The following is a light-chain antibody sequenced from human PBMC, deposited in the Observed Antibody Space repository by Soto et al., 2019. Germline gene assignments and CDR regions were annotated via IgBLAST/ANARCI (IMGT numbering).Light chain of an antibody. CDR2: GAS. CDR1: RTINNF. Sequence: DIQMTQSPSSLSVSVGDRVTITCRASRTINNFLSWYQQKPGKPPKLLIYGASRLQSGVPSRFSGSGSGTDFILTISDLQTEDVAFYFCQESSSTPYIFGQGTKLEVK. V-gene: IGKV1-39*01. J-gene: IGKJ2*01. CDR3: QESSSTPYI.